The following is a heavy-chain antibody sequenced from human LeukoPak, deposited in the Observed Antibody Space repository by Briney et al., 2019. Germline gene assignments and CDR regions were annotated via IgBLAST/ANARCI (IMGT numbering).Heavy chain of an antibody. J-gene: IGHJ4*02. CDR1: GGSFSTYY. D-gene: IGHD3-10*01. V-gene: IGHV4-59*12. CDR2: IYYSGST. Sequence: PSETLSLTCTVSGGSFSTYYWSWIRQPPGKGLEWIGYIYYSGSTYYNPSLKSRVTIPVDTSKNQFSLKLSSVTAADTAVYYCARGHYGSGSYSYYFYYWGQGTLVTVSS. CDR3: ARGHYGSGSYSYYFYY.